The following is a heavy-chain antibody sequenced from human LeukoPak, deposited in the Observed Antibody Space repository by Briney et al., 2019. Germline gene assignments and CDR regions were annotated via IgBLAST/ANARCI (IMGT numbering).Heavy chain of an antibody. J-gene: IGHJ4*02. CDR3: AREGRGYSYGY. CDR2: IYHSGST. CDR1: GYSISSGYY. Sequence: SETLSLTCTVSGYSISSGYYWGWIRQPPGKGLEWIGSIYHSGSTYYNPSLKSRVTISVDTSKNQFSLKLSSVTAADTAVYYCAREGRGYSYGYWGQGTLVTVSS. D-gene: IGHD5-18*01. V-gene: IGHV4-38-2*02.